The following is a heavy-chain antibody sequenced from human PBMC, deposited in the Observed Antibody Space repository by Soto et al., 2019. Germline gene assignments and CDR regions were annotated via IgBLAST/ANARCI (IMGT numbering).Heavy chain of an antibody. CDR3: AMVDNYVTPTPHDV. D-gene: IGHD3-16*01. V-gene: IGHV1-18*01. CDR1: GYIFVNYG. Sequence: QVQLVQSGDEMKKPGASVRVSCKASGYIFVNYGIAWVRQAPGQGLEWMGWISPYTGDTHSASKVQGRLTMTTDTSTSTAYMDLGSLTSDDTAVYYCAMVDNYVTPTPHDVWSQGTTVTVSS. J-gene: IGHJ6*02. CDR2: ISPYTGDT.